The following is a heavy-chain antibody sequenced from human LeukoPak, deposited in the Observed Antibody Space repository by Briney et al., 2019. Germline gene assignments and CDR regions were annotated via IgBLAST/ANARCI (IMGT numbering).Heavy chain of an antibody. CDR3: ARGLPDCSRTSCQGGHWFDP. D-gene: IGHD2-2*01. Sequence: PSETLSLTCAVYGGSFSGYYWSWIRQPPGKGLEWIGEINHSGSTNYNPSLKSRVTISVDTSKNQFSLKLSSVTAADTAVYYCARGLPDCSRTSCQGGHWFDPWGQGTLVTVSS. CDR1: GGSFSGYY. V-gene: IGHV4-34*01. CDR2: INHSGST. J-gene: IGHJ5*02.